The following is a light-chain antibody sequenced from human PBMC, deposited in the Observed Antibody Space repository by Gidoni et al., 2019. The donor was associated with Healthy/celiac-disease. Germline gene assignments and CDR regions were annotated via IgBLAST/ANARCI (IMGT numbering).Light chain of an antibody. CDR2: DAS. V-gene: IGKV3-11*01. J-gene: IGKJ3*01. CDR1: QSVSSY. Sequence: EIVLTQSPATLSLSPGERATLSCRASQSVSSYLAWYQQKPGQAPRLLIYDASNRATGIQARFSGSGSGTDFTLTISSLEPEDFAVYYCQQRSNFFTFGPXTKVDIK. CDR3: QQRSNFFT.